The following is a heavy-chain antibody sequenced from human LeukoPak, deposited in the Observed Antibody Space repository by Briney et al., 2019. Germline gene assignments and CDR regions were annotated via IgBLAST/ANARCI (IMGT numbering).Heavy chain of an antibody. CDR3: AKGLIAGYCSGGSCERAFDI. Sequence: GGSLRLSCAASGFTFSNFAMSWVRQAPGKGLEWVSAISGSGGSTYYADSVKGRFTISRDNSKNTLYLQINSLRAEDTAVYYCAKGLIAGYCSGGSCERAFDIWGQGTMVTVSS. J-gene: IGHJ3*02. CDR2: ISGSGGST. V-gene: IGHV3-23*01. D-gene: IGHD2-15*01. CDR1: GFTFSNFA.